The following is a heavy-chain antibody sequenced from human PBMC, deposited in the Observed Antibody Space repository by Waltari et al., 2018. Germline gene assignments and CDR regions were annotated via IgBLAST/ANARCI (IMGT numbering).Heavy chain of an antibody. CDR2: ISNSGSTI. Sequence: EVQLEESGGDLVQPGGSLRLSCAASGFTFTTYEFNWVRQAPGKGLEWISYISNSGSTIYYANSVKGRFTISRDNAKNSLFLQMSNLRAEDTAIYYCSRGGTDFWAGGEDRYYFDYWGRGTMVTVSS. CDR1: GFTFTTYE. CDR3: SRGGTDFWAGGEDRYYFDY. V-gene: IGHV3-48*03. D-gene: IGHD3-3*01. J-gene: IGHJ4*02.